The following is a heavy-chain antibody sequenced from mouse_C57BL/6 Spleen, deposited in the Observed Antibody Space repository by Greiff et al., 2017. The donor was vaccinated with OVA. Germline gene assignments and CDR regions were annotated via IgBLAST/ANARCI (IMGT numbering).Heavy chain of an antibody. Sequence: EVMLVESGGGLVKPGGSLKLSCAASGFTFSSYAMSWVRQTPEKRLEWVATISDGGSYTSYPDNVKGRFTISRDNATNNLYLQMSHLKYENTAMYYCASFAYDAMDYWGQGTSVTVSS. CDR1: GFTFSSYA. CDR3: ASFAYDAMDY. V-gene: IGHV5-4*03. CDR2: ISDGGSYT. J-gene: IGHJ4*01.